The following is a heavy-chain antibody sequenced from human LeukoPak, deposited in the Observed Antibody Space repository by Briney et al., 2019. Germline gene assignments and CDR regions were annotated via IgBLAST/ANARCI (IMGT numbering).Heavy chain of an antibody. D-gene: IGHD3-22*01. Sequence: PSETLSLTCTVSGGSISSYYWSWIRQPPGKGLEWIGYIYYSGSTNYNPSLKSRVTISVDTSKNQFSLKLTSVTAADPAVYYCARVPFYYYDSSGYVGYFDYWGQGTLVTVSS. CDR2: IYYSGST. CDR1: GGSISSYY. J-gene: IGHJ4*02. V-gene: IGHV4-59*01. CDR3: ARVPFYYYDSSGYVGYFDY.